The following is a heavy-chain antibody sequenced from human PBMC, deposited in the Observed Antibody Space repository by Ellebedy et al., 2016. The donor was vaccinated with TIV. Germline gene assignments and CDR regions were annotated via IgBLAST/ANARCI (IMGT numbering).Heavy chain of an antibody. CDR1: GFTFSSFA. D-gene: IGHD1-14*01. CDR3: ARGKSGTYIHHAFDY. Sequence: LSLTCAASGFTFSSFAMSWVRQAPGKGLEWVSHFSDNTYYADSVKGRFTISRDISRNTLYLQMNSLRAEDTAIYYCARGKSGTYIHHAFDYWGQGTLVTVSS. CDR2: FSDNT. J-gene: IGHJ4*02. V-gene: IGHV3-23*01.